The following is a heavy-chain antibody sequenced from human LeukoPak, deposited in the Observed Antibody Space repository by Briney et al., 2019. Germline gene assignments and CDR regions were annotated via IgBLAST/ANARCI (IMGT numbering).Heavy chain of an antibody. CDR1: GFTVSSNY. J-gene: IGHJ3*02. CDR3: AKDKSATRGYDAFDI. V-gene: IGHV3-53*05. Sequence: GGSLRLSCAASGFTVSSNYMSWVRQAPGKGVEWVSVIYSGGSTYYADSVKGRFTISRDNAKNSLYLQMNSLRAEDTALYYCAKDKSATRGYDAFDIWGQGTMVTVSS. D-gene: IGHD1-26*01. CDR2: IYSGGST.